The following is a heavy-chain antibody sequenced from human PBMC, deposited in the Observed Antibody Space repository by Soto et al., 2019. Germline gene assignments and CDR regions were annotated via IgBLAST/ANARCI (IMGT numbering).Heavy chain of an antibody. CDR1: GYSFTSYW. CDR2: IYPGDSDT. V-gene: IGHV5-51*01. D-gene: IGHD3-3*01. J-gene: IGHJ6*02. Sequence: GESLKISCKGSGYSFTSYWISWVRQMPGKGLEWMGIIYPGDSDTRYSPSFQGQVTISADKSISTAYLQWSSLKASDTAMYYCARRAIFGYYGMDVWGQGTTVTVSS. CDR3: ARRAIFGYYGMDV.